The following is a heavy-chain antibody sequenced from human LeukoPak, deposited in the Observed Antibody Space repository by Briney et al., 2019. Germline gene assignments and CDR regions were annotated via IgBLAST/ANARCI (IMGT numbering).Heavy chain of an antibody. J-gene: IGHJ3*02. Sequence: GGSLRLSCAVSGFTVSTNYMNWVRQAPGKGLEWVSVIYSGGNTYYADSVKGRFTISRDNSKNTLFLQMDSLRAEDTAMYYCAGDFFGWSYDVSGIWGQGTMVTVSS. CDR2: IYSGGNT. CDR1: GFTVSTNY. CDR3: AGDFFGWSYDVSGI. V-gene: IGHV3-53*01. D-gene: IGHD3-10*01.